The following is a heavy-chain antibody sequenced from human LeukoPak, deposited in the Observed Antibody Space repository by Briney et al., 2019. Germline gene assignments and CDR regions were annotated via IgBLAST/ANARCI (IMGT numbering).Heavy chain of an antibody. D-gene: IGHD2-21*02. CDR1: GFTFSSYA. CDR3: AKAVAYCGGDCYLLLVS. CDR2: ISGSGGST. Sequence: PGGSLRLSCAASGFTFSSYAMSWVRQAPGKGLEWVSAISGSGGSTYYADSVKGRFTISRDNSKNTLYLQMNSLRAEDTAVYYCAKAVAYCGGDCYLLLVSWGQGTLVTVSS. J-gene: IGHJ4*02. V-gene: IGHV3-23*01.